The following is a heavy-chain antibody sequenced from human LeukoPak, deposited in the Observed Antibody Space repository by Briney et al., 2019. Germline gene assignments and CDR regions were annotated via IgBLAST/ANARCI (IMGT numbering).Heavy chain of an antibody. CDR2: INTNTGNP. D-gene: IGHD2-15*01. Sequence: ASVKVSCKASGYTFTSYAMNWVRQAPGQGLEWMGWINTNTGNPTYAQGFTGRFVFSLDTSVSTAYLQISSLKAEDTAVYYCARSPPATFYYYYYMDVWGKGTTVTVSS. CDR1: GYTFTSYA. CDR3: ARSPPATFYYYYYMDV. V-gene: IGHV7-4-1*02. J-gene: IGHJ6*03.